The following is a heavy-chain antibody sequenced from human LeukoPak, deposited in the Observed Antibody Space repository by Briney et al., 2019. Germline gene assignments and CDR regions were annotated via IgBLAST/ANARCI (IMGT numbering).Heavy chain of an antibody. CDR2: IYYSGST. CDR3: ASHGIAAAGFAEYFQH. D-gene: IGHD6-13*01. V-gene: IGHV4-59*01. CDR1: GGSISSYY. J-gene: IGHJ1*01. Sequence: PSETLSLTSTVSGGSISSYYWSWIRQPPGKGLEWIGYIYYSGSTNYNPSLKSRVTISVDTSKNQFSLKLSSVTAADTAVYYCASHGIAAAGFAEYFQHWGQGTLVTVSS.